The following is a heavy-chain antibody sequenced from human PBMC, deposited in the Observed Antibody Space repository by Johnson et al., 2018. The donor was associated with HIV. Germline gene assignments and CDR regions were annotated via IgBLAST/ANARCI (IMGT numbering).Heavy chain of an antibody. CDR1: GFTFSSYA. Sequence: VQLVESGGGLVQPGGSLRLSCAASGFTFSSYAMHWVRQAPGKGLEYVSAISSNGGSTYYANSVKGRFTISRDNSKNTLYLQMGSLRAEDMAGYYCARAWRAPPDYGGNPGAFDIWGQGTMVTVSS. D-gene: IGHD4-23*01. V-gene: IGHV3-64*01. CDR2: ISSNGGST. J-gene: IGHJ3*02. CDR3: ARAWRAPPDYGGNPGAFDI.